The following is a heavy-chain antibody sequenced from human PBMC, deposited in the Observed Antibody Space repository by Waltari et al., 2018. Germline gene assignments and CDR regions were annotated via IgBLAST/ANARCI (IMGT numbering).Heavy chain of an antibody. CDR1: GGSISAYH. V-gene: IGHV4-59*01. J-gene: IGHJ5*02. Sequence: QVQLQESGPGLVKTSETLSLTCIVSGGSISAYHWSWIRQTPGKGLEWIGQIFYSGSTTYNPSLKSRVTITIDMPKNQFSLKLSSVAAADTAVYYCARDSGKYLDPWGQGTLVTVSS. CDR2: IFYSGST. D-gene: IGHD6-25*01. CDR3: ARDSGKYLDP.